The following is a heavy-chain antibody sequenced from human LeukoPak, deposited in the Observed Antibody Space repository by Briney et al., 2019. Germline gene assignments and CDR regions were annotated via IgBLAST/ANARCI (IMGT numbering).Heavy chain of an antibody. CDR2: IYHSGST. D-gene: IGHD4-17*01. Sequence: SETLSLTCAVSGYSISSGYYWGWIRQPPGKGLEWIGSIYHSGSTYYNPSLKSRVTISVDTSKNQFSLKLSSVTAADTAVCYCASHTVTTSPIDYWGQGTLVTVSS. V-gene: IGHV4-38-2*01. CDR3: ASHTVTTSPIDY. CDR1: GYSISSGYY. J-gene: IGHJ4*02.